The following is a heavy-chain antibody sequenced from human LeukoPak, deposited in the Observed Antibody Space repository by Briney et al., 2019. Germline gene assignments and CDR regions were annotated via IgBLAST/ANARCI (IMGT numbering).Heavy chain of an antibody. V-gene: IGHV3-23*01. Sequence: GGSLRLSFAASGFTFSSYAMSWVRRAPGKGLEWVSAISGNGGSTYYADSVKGRFTISRDNSKNTLYLQMNSLRAEDTAVYYCAKVPGIAVAGTLDAFDIWGQGTLVTVSS. J-gene: IGHJ3*02. CDR1: GFTFSSYA. D-gene: IGHD6-19*01. CDR2: ISGNGGST. CDR3: AKVPGIAVAGTLDAFDI.